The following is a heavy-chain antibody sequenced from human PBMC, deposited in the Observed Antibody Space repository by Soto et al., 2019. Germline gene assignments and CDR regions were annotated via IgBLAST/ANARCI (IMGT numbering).Heavy chain of an antibody. CDR2: IIPIFATA. CDR3: AQCLLGVNYYYGMDV. CDR1: GGTFGSYA. Sequence: QVQLVQSGAAVKKPGSSVKVYCKASGGTFGSYAINWVRQAPGQGLEWMGGIIPIFATADYAQKFQGRVTITADESTSTAYMELSSLRSEDTAVYYCAQCLLGVNYYYGMDVWGQGTTVTVSS. V-gene: IGHV1-69*12. D-gene: IGHD3-16*01. J-gene: IGHJ6*02.